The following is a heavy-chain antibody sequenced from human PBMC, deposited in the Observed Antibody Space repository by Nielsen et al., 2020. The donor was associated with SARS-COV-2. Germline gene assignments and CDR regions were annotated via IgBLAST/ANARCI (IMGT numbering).Heavy chain of an antibody. Sequence: WLRQPPGKGLEWIGEIYHSGSTNYNPSLKSRVAISVDTSKNQFSLKLSSVTAADTAVYYCARSPKEQLAQVGGGNWFDPWGQGTLVTVSS. CDR2: IYHSGST. D-gene: IGHD6-13*01. J-gene: IGHJ5*02. CDR3: ARSPKEQLAQVGGGNWFDP. V-gene: IGHV4-34*01.